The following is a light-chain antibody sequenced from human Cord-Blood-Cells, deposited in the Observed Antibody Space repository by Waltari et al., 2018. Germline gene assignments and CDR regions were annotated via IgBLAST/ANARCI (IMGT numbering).Light chain of an antibody. Sequence: QSALTQSASVSGSPGQSITISSTGTSSDVGSYNLVSWYQQHPGKAPKLMIYEGSKRPSGVSNRFSGSKSGNTASLTISGLQAEDEADYYCCSYAGSRVFGGGTKLTVL. CDR1: SSDVGSYNL. CDR3: CSYAGSRV. J-gene: IGLJ3*02. V-gene: IGLV2-23*01. CDR2: EGS.